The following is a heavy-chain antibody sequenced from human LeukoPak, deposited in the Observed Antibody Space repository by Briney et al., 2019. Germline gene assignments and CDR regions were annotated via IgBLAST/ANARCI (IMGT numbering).Heavy chain of an antibody. CDR1: GGSISSSSYY. CDR2: IYYSGST. Sequence: SETLSLTCTVSGGSISSSSYYWGWIRQPPGKGLEWIGSIYYSGSTYYNPSLKSRVTISVDTSKNQFSLKLSSVTAADTAVYYCARRRKGYSYSYYMDVWGKGTTVTVSS. CDR3: ARRRKGYSYSYYMDV. V-gene: IGHV4-39*01. J-gene: IGHJ6*03. D-gene: IGHD5-18*01.